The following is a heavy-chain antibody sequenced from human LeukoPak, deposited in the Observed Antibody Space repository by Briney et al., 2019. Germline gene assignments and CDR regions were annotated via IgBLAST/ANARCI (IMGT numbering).Heavy chain of an antibody. CDR2: ISWDGGST. J-gene: IGHJ5*02. CDR1: GFTFDDYA. Sequence: GGSLRLSCAASGFTFDDYAMHWVRQAPGKGLEWVSLISWDGGSTYYADSVKGRFTISRDNSKNTLYPQLNSLRAEDTAVYYCASPFIAAAGTHWFDPWGQGTLVTVSS. V-gene: IGHV3-43D*03. D-gene: IGHD6-13*01. CDR3: ASPFIAAAGTHWFDP.